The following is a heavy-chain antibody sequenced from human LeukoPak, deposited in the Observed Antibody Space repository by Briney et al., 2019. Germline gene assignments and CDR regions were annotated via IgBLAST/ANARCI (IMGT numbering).Heavy chain of an antibody. J-gene: IGHJ4*02. D-gene: IGHD3-22*01. Sequence: SETLSLTCTVSGGSISSYYWSWIRQPPGKGLEWIGYIYYSGSTNYNPSLKSRVTISVDTSKNQFSLKLSSVTAADTAVYYCATARKPDYYDSSGHGDYWGQGTLVTVSS. V-gene: IGHV4-59*08. CDR1: GGSISSYY. CDR3: ATARKPDYYDSSGHGDY. CDR2: IYYSGST.